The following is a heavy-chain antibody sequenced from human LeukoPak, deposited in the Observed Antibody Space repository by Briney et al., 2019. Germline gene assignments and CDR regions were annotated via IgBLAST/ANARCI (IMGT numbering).Heavy chain of an antibody. CDR1: GYSISSGYY. Sequence: SETLSLTCAVSGYSISSGYYWGWIRQPPGKGLEWIGSIYHSGSTYYNPPLKSRLTISVDTSKNQFSLKLSSVTAADAAVYYCARGYYYDTTGYVEYFQNWGQGTLVTVSS. CDR3: ARGYYYDTTGYVEYFQN. D-gene: IGHD3-22*01. CDR2: IYHSGST. V-gene: IGHV4-38-2*01. J-gene: IGHJ1*01.